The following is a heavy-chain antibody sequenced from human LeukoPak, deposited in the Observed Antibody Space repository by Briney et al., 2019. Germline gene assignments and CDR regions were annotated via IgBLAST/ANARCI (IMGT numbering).Heavy chain of an antibody. CDR3: ARHRDQSGYYPNWFDP. CDR2: IYYSGST. J-gene: IGHJ5*02. Sequence: PSQTLSLTCTVSGGSISSGGYYWSWIRQHPGKGLEWMGYIYYSGSTYYNPSLKSRVTISVDTSKNQFSLRLRSVTAADMAVYYCARHRDQSGYYPNWFDPWGQGTLVTVSS. D-gene: IGHD3-3*01. CDR1: GGSISSGGYY. V-gene: IGHV4-30-4*01.